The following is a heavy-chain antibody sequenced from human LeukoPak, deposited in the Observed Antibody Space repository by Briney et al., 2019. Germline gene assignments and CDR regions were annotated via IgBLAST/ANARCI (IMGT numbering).Heavy chain of an antibody. CDR1: GYTLTNYH. CDR2: MNPRGGRT. J-gene: IGHJ6*02. Sequence: SVKVSCKASGYTLTNYHLHWVRQAPGQGPEWMGVMNPRGGRTTYAQTFQGRVTMTRDTSTSTVYMELSSLRSEDTDVYYCAREQVDYYYGMDVWGQGTTVTVSS. V-gene: IGHV1-46*01. CDR3: AREQVDYYYGMDV. D-gene: IGHD1-26*01.